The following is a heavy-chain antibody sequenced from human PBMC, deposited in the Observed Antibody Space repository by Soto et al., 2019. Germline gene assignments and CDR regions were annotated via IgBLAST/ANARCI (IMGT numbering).Heavy chain of an antibody. CDR3: AGGIVGALIIGFDS. CDR1: GYIFTNYY. Sequence: QVQLVQSGAEVKKPGASVKVSCKASGYIFTNYYIYGVRQAPGQGLEYIGIINPGGGATDYAQKFQGRVTMTRDTSTSTVYMELSSLRYEDTAVYFCAGGIVGALIIGFDSWGHGTLVTVSS. D-gene: IGHD1-26*01. CDR2: INPGGGAT. V-gene: IGHV1-46*01. J-gene: IGHJ5*01.